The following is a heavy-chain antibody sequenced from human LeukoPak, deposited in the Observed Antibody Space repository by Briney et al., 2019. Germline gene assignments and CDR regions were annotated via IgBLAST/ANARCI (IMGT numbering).Heavy chain of an antibody. CDR3: ARGRPGSGSYSYYYYGMDV. J-gene: IGHJ6*02. CDR1: GDAVINNHYY. D-gene: IGHD1-26*01. V-gene: IGHV4-39*07. CDR2: IFYSGALFSRGDT. Sequence: IPSETLSLTCNVSGDAVINNHYYWGWLRQSPGKGLEWIANIFYSGALFSRGDTYYNPSLKSRVTISVDTSKNQFSLKVRSVTAADTAVYYCARGRPGSGSYSYYYYGMDVWGQGTTVTVSS.